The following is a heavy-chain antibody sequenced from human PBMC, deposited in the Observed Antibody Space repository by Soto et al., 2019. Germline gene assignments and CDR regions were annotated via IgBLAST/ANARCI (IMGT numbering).Heavy chain of an antibody. CDR2: ISGDGETT. D-gene: IGHD3-3*01. CDR3: VKEWSGNKCPCMDV. V-gene: IGHV3-23*01. CDR1: GFTFNTHA. J-gene: IGHJ6*02. Sequence: EVQVLESGGGLLQPGGSLRLSCVASGFTFNTHAMTWVRQGPGMGLEWTSSISGDGETTYYADSVKGRFTVSRDNSKNTLYVQMNRLRVEDTATYYCVKEWSGNKCPCMDVWGQGTTVTVSS.